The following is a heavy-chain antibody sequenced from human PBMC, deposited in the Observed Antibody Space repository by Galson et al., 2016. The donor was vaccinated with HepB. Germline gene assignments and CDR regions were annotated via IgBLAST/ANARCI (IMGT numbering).Heavy chain of an antibody. CDR1: GGSISSGGYY. Sequence: TLSLTCTVSGGSISSGGYYWSWIRQHPGKGLEWIGYIYYSGSTYYYPSLKSRVTISVDTSKNQFSLKLSSVTAADTAVYYCARAGPPFGGKVGLWGRGTLVTVSS. J-gene: IGHJ2*01. CDR2: IYYSGST. CDR3: ARAGPPFGGKVGL. V-gene: IGHV4-31*03. D-gene: IGHD4-23*01.